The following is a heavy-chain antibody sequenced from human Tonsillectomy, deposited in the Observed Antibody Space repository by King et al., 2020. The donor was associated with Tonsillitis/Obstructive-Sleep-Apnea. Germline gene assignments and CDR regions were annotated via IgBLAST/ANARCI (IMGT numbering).Heavy chain of an antibody. CDR2: ISSSGSTI. Sequence: DVQLVESGRGLVQPGGSLRLSCAASGFTFSSYEMNWVRQAPGKGLEWVSYISSSGSTIYYADSVKGRFTISRDNAKNSLYLQMNSLRAEDTAVYYCARDPYSSGSHWGQGTLVTVSS. V-gene: IGHV3-48*03. CDR3: ARDPYSSGSH. CDR1: GFTFSSYE. J-gene: IGHJ4*02. D-gene: IGHD3-22*01.